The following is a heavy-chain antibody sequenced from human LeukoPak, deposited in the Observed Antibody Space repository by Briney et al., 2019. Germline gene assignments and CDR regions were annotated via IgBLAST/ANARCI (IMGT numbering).Heavy chain of an antibody. V-gene: IGHV3-30*18. Sequence: PGGSLRLSCAASGYIFSSYAMHWVRQAPGKGLEWVAVISYDGTKTYYGDSVKGRFIISRDNSKNTLYLQTNSLRAEDTAVYYCAKRTNFGDFHHGLEVWGRGTKVTVSS. D-gene: IGHD4-17*01. CDR1: GYIFSSYA. CDR2: ISYDGTKT. J-gene: IGHJ6*02. CDR3: AKRTNFGDFHHGLEV.